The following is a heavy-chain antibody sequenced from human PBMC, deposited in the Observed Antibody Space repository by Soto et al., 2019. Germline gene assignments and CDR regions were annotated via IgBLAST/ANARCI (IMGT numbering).Heavy chain of an antibody. CDR2: ISYSGST. D-gene: IGHD5-18*01. CDR1: GGSISSSF. J-gene: IGHJ6*02. Sequence: SETLSLTCSVSGGSISSSFWSWIRQPPGKELEWIGYISYSGSTTYNPSLKSRITLSVDTSKNQFSLRVASVTAADTAVYYCARGHRAMEYYYYYGLDVWGQGTTVTVSS. V-gene: IGHV4-59*01. CDR3: ARGHRAMEYYYYYGLDV.